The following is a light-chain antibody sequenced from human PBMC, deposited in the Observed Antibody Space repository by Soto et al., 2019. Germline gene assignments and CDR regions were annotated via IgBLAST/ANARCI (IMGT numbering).Light chain of an antibody. CDR1: SSDVGGYNY. CDR3: SSYTSSSPHVV. J-gene: IGLJ2*01. V-gene: IGLV2-14*01. CDR2: DVS. Sequence: QSALTQPASVSGSPGQSITISCTGTSSDVGGYNYVSWYQQHPGKAPKLMIYDVSNRPSGVSNRFSGSKSGNTASLTISGLQAEDEADYYCSSYTSSSPHVVFGGGTQLTAL.